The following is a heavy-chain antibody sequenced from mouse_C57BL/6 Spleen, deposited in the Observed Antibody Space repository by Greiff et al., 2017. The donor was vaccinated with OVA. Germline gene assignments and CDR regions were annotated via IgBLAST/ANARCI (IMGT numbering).Heavy chain of an antibody. CDR2: IWRGGST. CDR3: ARDRGANYSNNWYFDV. Sequence: QVQLKESGPGLVQPSQCLSISCTVSGFSLTSYGVHWVRQSPGKGLEWLGVIWRGGSTDYYAAFISSLGISKDNSSCHAFFKKNSLQADNTAIYYCARDRGANYSNNWYFDVWGTGTTVTVSS. D-gene: IGHD2-5*01. CDR1: GFSLTSYG. V-gene: IGHV2-2*01. J-gene: IGHJ1*03.